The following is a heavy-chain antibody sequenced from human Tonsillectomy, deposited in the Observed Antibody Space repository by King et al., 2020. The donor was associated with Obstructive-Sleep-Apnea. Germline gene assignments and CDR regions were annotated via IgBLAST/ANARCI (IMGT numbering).Heavy chain of an antibody. V-gene: IGHV3-11*01. D-gene: IGHD3-10*01. Sequence: VQLVESGGGLVKSGGSLRLSCAASGFSFSDYYMSWIRQAPGKGLEWVSYISRSSSTIYYADSVKGRFIISRDNAKNSLYLQMNSLRVEDTAVYYCAGGDVVRGVISDYWGQGTLVTVSS. CDR3: AGGDVVRGVISDY. CDR2: ISRSSSTI. J-gene: IGHJ4*02. CDR1: GFSFSDYY.